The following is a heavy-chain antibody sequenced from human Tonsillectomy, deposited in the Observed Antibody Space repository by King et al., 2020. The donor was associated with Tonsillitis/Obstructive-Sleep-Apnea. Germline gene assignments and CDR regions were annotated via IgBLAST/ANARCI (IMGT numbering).Heavy chain of an antibody. J-gene: IGHJ6*03. D-gene: IGHD3-3*01. CDR2: ITWNGGDI. V-gene: IGHV3-9*01. CDR3: AKDTGRFLSPYMAV. Sequence: VQLVESGGGLVQPGRSLRLSCAASRFTFDDYAMHWVRQAPGKGLEWVSGITWNGGDIGYADSVKGRFTISRDNAKSSLYLQMNSLRAEDTALYYCAKDTGRFLSPYMAVCGKGTTVTVSS. CDR1: RFTFDDYA.